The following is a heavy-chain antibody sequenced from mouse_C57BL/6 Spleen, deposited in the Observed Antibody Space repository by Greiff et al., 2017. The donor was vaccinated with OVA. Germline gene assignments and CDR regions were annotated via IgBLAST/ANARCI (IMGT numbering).Heavy chain of an antibody. J-gene: IGHJ1*03. Sequence: SGAELVRPGASVKLSCKASGYTFTDYYINWVKQRPGQGLEWIARIYPGSGNTYYNEKFKGKATLTAEKSSSTAYMQLSSLTSEDSAVYFCARVYGSGNFDVWGTGTTVTVSS. D-gene: IGHD1-1*01. CDR1: GYTFTDYY. CDR3: ARVYGSGNFDV. V-gene: IGHV1-76*01. CDR2: IYPGSGNT.